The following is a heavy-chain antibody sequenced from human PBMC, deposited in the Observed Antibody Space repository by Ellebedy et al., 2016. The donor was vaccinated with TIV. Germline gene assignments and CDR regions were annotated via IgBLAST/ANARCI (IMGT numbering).Heavy chain of an antibody. J-gene: IGHJ6*02. CDR1: GFTFSTYS. Sequence: GESLKISCAASGFTFSTYSMSWVRQAPGKGLEWVSSISSTSSYIYYADSVKGRFTISRDNAKNSLYLQINSLRAEDTAVYYCARPYPYNYYGMDVWGQGTTVTVSS. CDR2: ISSTSSYI. CDR3: ARPYPYNYYGMDV. V-gene: IGHV3-21*01.